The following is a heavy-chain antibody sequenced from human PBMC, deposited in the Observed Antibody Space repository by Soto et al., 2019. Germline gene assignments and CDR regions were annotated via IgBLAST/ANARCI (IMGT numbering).Heavy chain of an antibody. CDR1: GGSFSGYY. J-gene: IGHJ6*02. CDR3: ARRGGGLYSSSFWVYYYYGMDV. D-gene: IGHD6-6*01. V-gene: IGHV4-34*01. Sequence: KPSETLSLTCAVYGGSFSGYYWSWIRQPPGKGLEWIGEINHSGSTNYNPSLKSRVTISVDTSKNQFSLKLSSVTAADTAVYYCARRGGGLYSSSFWVYYYYGMDVWGQGTTVTVSS. CDR2: INHSGST.